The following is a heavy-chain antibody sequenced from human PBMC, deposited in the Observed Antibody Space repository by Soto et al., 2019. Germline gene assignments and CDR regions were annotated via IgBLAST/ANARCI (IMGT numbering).Heavy chain of an antibody. V-gene: IGHV3-23*01. CDR1: GFTFSKYA. CDR2: ISGSGGST. D-gene: IGHD6-13*01. J-gene: IGHJ4*02. Sequence: QPGGSLRLSCAASGFTFSKYALTWVRQAPGKGLEWVSAISGSGGSTYYADSVKGRFTISRDNSKNTLYLQMNSLRAEDTAVYYCAAEMAAAGNSWGQGTLVTVSS. CDR3: AAEMAAAGNS.